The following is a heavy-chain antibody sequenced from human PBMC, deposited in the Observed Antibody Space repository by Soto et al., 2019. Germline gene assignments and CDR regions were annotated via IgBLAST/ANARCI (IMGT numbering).Heavy chain of an antibody. Sequence: SETLSLTCTVSGGSISSGDYYWSWIRQPPGKGLEWIGYIYYSGSTYYNPSLKSRVTISVDTSKNQFSLKLSSVTAADTAVYYCARGGTLWFGELLMNNYYYGMDVWGQGTTVTVSS. CDR1: GGSISSGDYY. CDR2: IYYSGST. J-gene: IGHJ6*02. D-gene: IGHD3-10*01. CDR3: ARGGTLWFGELLMNNYYYGMDV. V-gene: IGHV4-30-4*01.